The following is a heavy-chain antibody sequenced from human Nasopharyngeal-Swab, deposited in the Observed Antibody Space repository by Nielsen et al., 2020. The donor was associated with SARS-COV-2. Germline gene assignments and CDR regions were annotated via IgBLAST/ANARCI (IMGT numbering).Heavy chain of an antibody. CDR3: ARDDSSNYDFWSGYYTSFDY. Sequence: ASVKVPCKASGYTFTSYGISWVRQAPGQGLEWMGWISAYNGNTNYAQKLQGRVTMTTDTSTSTAYMELRSLRSADTAVYYCARDDSSNYDFWSGYYTSFDYWGQRTLVTVSS. CDR2: ISAYNGNT. V-gene: IGHV1-18*01. CDR1: GYTFTSYG. J-gene: IGHJ4*02. D-gene: IGHD3-3*01.